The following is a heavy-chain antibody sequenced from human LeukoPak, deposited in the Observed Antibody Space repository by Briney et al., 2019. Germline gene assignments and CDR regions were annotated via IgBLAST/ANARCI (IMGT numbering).Heavy chain of an antibody. J-gene: IGHJ4*02. CDR2: ISAYNGKT. CDR3: ARGGSKNYSLTWGSNY. CDR1: GYTFTTYE. Sequence: ASVKVSCKASGYTFTTYEISWVRQAPGQGLEWLGWISAYNGKTNYAQNFQGRVTMTTDTSTSTAYMELRSLRSDDTAVYYCARGGSKNYSLTWGSNYWGQGTLVTVSS. V-gene: IGHV1-18*01. D-gene: IGHD2-15*01.